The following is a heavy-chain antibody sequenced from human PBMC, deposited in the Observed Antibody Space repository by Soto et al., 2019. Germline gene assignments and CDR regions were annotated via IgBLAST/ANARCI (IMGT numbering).Heavy chain of an antibody. D-gene: IGHD2-2*01. J-gene: IGHJ6*02. V-gene: IGHV3-11*01. CDR3: ARGGIYGSPTTCPEAMDV. CDR1: GFSFSDSY. CDR2: ISTTGNTI. Sequence: GGSLRLSCAASGFSFSDSYMTWIRQAPGKGLEWLSYISTTGNTIYYADSVKGRFTVSRDNAKKSLFLQMSSLRVEDTAVYYCARGGIYGSPTTCPEAMDVWGQGTTVTVSS.